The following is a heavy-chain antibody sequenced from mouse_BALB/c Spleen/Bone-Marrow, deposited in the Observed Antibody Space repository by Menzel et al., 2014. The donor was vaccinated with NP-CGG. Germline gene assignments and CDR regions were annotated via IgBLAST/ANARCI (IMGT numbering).Heavy chain of an antibody. CDR1: GYTFSSYW. CDR3: ARHYYGSSHFAY. CDR2: IIPGSGST. J-gene: IGHJ3*01. Sequence: QVQLEESGAELMKPGASVKISCKATGYTFSSYWIEWVKQRPGHGLEWIGEIIPGSGSTNYNEKFKGKATFTADTSSNTAYMQLSSLTSEDSAVYYCARHYYGSSHFAYWGQGTLVTVSA. D-gene: IGHD1-1*01. V-gene: IGHV1-9*01.